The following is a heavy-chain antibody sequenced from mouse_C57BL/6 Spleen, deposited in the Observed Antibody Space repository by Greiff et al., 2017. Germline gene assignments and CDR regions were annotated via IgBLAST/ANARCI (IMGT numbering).Heavy chain of an antibody. CDR2: ISDGGSYT. V-gene: IGHV5-4*01. D-gene: IGHD2-4*01. J-gene: IGHJ2*01. Sequence: EVQVVESGGGLVKPGGSLKLSCAASGFTFSSYAMSWVRQTPEKRLEWVATISDGGSYTYYPDNVKGRFTISRDNAKNNLYLQMSHLKSEDTAMYYCARDRGDYERDYYFDYWGQGTTLTVSS. CDR1: GFTFSSYA. CDR3: ARDRGDYERDYYFDY.